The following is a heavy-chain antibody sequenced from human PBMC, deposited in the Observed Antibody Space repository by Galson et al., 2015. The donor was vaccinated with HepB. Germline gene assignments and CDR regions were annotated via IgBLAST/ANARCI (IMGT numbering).Heavy chain of an antibody. V-gene: IGHV3-48*01. CDR3: ARGWGIAVAGKGDY. CDR1: GFTFSSYS. D-gene: IGHD6-19*01. Sequence: SLRLSCAASGFTFSSYSMNWVRQAPGKGLEWVSYISSSSSTIYYADSVKGRFTISRDNAKNSLYLQMNSLRAEDTAVYYCARGWGIAVAGKGDYWGQGTLVTVSS. J-gene: IGHJ4*02. CDR2: ISSSSSTI.